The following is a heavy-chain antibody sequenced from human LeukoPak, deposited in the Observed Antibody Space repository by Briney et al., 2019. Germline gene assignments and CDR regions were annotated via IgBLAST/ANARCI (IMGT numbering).Heavy chain of an antibody. CDR2: MNPNSGNT. D-gene: IGHD3-22*01. J-gene: IGHJ4*02. V-gene: IGHV1-8*01. CDR3: ARDPRSLYYDSSGYSD. Sequence: GASVKVSCKASGYTFTSYDINWVRQATGQGLEWMGWMNPNSGNTGYAQKFQGRVTMTRNTSISTAYMELSSLRSEDTAVYYCARDPRSLYYDSSGYSDWGQGTLVTVSS. CDR1: GYTFTSYD.